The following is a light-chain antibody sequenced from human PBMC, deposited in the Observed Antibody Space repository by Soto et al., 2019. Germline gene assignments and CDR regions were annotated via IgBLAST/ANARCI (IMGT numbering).Light chain of an antibody. Sequence: DIQMTQTPSTLSASVGDRVTITCPASQNIATWLAWYQQKPGKAPKLLIYKASNLQSGVPSRFSGSGSGTEFILSISSLQPDDFASYYCQQYSSFTTFGQGTKVDI. CDR3: QQYSSFTT. V-gene: IGKV1-5*03. CDR1: QNIATW. J-gene: IGKJ1*01. CDR2: KAS.